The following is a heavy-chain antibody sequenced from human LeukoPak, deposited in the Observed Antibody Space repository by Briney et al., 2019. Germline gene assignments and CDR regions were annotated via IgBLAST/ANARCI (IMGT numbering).Heavy chain of an antibody. CDR3: ARVYSGGSDY. V-gene: IGHV1-2*06. CDR1: GYTFTGYY. D-gene: IGHD5-12*01. J-gene: IGHJ4*02. Sequence: VASMKVSCKASGYTFTGYYMHWVRQAPGQGLEWMGRINPNSGGTNSAQKFQGRVTMTRDTSITTAYMELSRLRSDDTAVYYCARVYSGGSDYWGQGTLVTVSS. CDR2: INPNSGGT.